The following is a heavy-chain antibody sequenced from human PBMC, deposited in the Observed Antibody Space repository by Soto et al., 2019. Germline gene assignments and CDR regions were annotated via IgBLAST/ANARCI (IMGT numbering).Heavy chain of an antibody. CDR2: ISARDDST. V-gene: IGHV3-23*01. J-gene: IGHJ4*02. Sequence: GSLRLSCATSGLTFISYGMSWVRQAPGKGLEWVSGISARDDSTYYADSVKGRFTISRDNSKNTLYLEMNSLRAEDTAVYYCAKDLASSWYGGEQYFDYWGQGALVTVSS. CDR3: AKDLASSWYGGEQYFDY. D-gene: IGHD6-13*01. CDR1: GLTFISYG.